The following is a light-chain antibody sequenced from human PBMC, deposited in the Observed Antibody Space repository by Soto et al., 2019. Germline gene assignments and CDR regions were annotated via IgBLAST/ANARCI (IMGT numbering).Light chain of an antibody. V-gene: IGKV3D-15*01. CDR1: QSVSSS. Sequence: IVLKQSPGTLSLYTGERATLSCRASQSVSSSSLAWYQQKPGQAPRLLIYGASSRATDIPARFSGSGSGTEFTLTISSLQSEDFAVYYCQQYNNWPITFGQGTRLEIK. J-gene: IGKJ5*01. CDR2: GAS. CDR3: QQYNNWPIT.